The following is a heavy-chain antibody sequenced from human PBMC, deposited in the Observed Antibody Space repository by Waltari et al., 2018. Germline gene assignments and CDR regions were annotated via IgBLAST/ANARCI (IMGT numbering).Heavy chain of an antibody. D-gene: IGHD3-10*01. Sequence: QAQLVESGGGVVQPGMSLRPPCTGPGLRISSYGMHWVRQAPGKGLEWVALIWFDGGQTYYADSVRGRFTISRDNSKNTLYLDMNSLKLNDTAIYYCAKDAFGNTYVDHWGQGTLVTVAS. V-gene: IGHV3-33*06. J-gene: IGHJ4*02. CDR2: IWFDGGQT. CDR3: AKDAFGNTYVDH. CDR1: GLRISSYG.